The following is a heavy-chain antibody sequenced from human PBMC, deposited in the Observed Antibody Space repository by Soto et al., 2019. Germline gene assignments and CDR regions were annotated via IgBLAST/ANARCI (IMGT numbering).Heavy chain of an antibody. D-gene: IGHD3-22*01. J-gene: IGHJ5*02. CDR1: GGSINSGGYS. CDR3: ARGVNYYYSSCSFWFDP. Sequence: QLHLQESGSGLVKPSQTLSLTCTVSGGSINSGGYSWTWIRQPPGKGLEWIGFIYHTGTTYYNPSLKSRVTISVYRSKKQCSLKLNSVTAADTAVDYCARGVNYYYSSCSFWFDPWGQGELVTVSS. V-gene: IGHV4-30-2*01. CDR2: IYHTGTT.